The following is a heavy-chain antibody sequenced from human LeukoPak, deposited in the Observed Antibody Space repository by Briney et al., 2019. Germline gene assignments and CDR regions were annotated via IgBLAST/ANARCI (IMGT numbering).Heavy chain of an antibody. CDR3: AKPSYYDSTGYSFDY. D-gene: IGHD3-22*01. Sequence: GGSLRLSCAASGFTFNNYAASWVRQAPGKGLEWVSGISGSGGNTYYADSVKGRFTISRDNSKKTVYLEMNSLRAEDTAVYYCAKPSYYDSTGYSFDYWGQGTLVTVSS. V-gene: IGHV3-23*01. CDR2: ISGSGGNT. CDR1: GFTFNNYA. J-gene: IGHJ4*02.